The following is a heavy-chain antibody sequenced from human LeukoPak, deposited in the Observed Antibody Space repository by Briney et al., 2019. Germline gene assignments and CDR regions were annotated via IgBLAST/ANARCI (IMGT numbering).Heavy chain of an antibody. V-gene: IGHV4-39*01. D-gene: IGHD2-15*01. J-gene: IGHJ5*02. Sequence: PSETLSLTCTVSGGSISITNFYWGWIRQPPGKGLEWIGSIYYSGTTYYNPSLKSRVTISVDMSKNQFSLKLSSVTAADTAVYYCASTEKGINWFDPWGQGTLVTVS. CDR1: GGSISITNFY. CDR3: ASTEKGINWFDP. CDR2: IYYSGTT.